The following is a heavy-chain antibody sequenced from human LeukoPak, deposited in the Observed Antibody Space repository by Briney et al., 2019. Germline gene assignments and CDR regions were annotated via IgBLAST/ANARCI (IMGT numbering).Heavy chain of an antibody. D-gene: IGHD2-15*01. V-gene: IGHV5-51*01. CDR2: IYPGDSDT. J-gene: IGHJ4*02. CDR3: ARGYCSDTRRYALKGRFDY. CDR1: GYSVTSYW. Sequence: GESLKISCKASGYSVTSYWIAWVRQMPGKGLEWMGIIYPGDSDTRYSPSFQGQVTISADKFISTAYLQWNSLKASDTAMYYCARGYCSDTRRYALKGRFDYWGQGTLVTVSS.